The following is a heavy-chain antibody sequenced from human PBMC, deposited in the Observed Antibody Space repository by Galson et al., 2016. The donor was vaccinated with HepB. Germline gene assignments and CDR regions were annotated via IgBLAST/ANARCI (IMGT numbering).Heavy chain of an antibody. V-gene: IGHV3-74*01. CDR3: ARLGDCINGVCSAMDV. J-gene: IGHJ4*02. CDR2: IDSDSNNI. Sequence: SLRLSCAASGFNSRTYWMYWIRQAPGKGLVWVSRIDSDSNNIAYADPVKGRFTISRDNAKNTLYLQMDSLRAEDTAVYYCARLGDCINGVCSAMDVWGQGTLVIVSS. CDR1: GFNSRTYW. D-gene: IGHD2-8*01.